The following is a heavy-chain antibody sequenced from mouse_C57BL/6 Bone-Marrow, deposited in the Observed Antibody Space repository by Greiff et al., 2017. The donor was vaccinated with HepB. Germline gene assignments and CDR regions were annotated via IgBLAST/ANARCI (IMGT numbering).Heavy chain of an antibody. Sequence: EVKLQESGPELVKPGASVKIPCKASGYTFTDYNMDWVKQSHGKSLEWIGDINPNNGGTIYNQKFKGKATLTVDKSSSTAYMELRSLTSEDTAVYYCARRGYGSSYEGYWGQGTTLTVSS. CDR3: ARRGYGSSYEGY. CDR2: INPNNGGT. D-gene: IGHD1-1*01. J-gene: IGHJ2*01. CDR1: GYTFTDYN. V-gene: IGHV1-18*01.